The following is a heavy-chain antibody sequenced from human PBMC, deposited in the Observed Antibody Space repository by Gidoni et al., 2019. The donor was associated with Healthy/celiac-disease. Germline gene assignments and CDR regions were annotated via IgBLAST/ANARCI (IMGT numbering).Heavy chain of an antibody. CDR1: GFTFDDYG. J-gene: IGHJ4*02. Sequence: EVQLVESGGGVVRPGGSLRLSCAASGFTFDDYGMSWVRQVPGKGLEWVCGINWNGGRTGYADSVKGRFTISRDNAKSSLYLQMNSLRAEDTALYYWARDFGDILTGYYLYYFDYWGQGTLVTVSS. CDR2: INWNGGRT. CDR3: ARDFGDILTGYYLYYFDY. D-gene: IGHD3-9*01. V-gene: IGHV3-20*04.